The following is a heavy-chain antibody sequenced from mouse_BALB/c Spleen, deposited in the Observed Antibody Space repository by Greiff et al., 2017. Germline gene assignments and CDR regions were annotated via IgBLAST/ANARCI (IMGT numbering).Heavy chain of an antibody. CDR1: GFTFSSFG. J-gene: IGHJ3*01. V-gene: IGHV5-17*02. Sequence: VQGVESGGGLVQPGGSRKLSCAASGFTFSSFGMHWVRQAPEKGLEWVAYISSGSSTINYADTVKSRFTISRDNPKNTLFLQMTSLRSEDTAMYDSARGAYYRYDEGFAYWGQGTLVTVAA. CDR2: ISSGSSTI. CDR3: ARGAYYRYDEGFAY. D-gene: IGHD2-14*01.